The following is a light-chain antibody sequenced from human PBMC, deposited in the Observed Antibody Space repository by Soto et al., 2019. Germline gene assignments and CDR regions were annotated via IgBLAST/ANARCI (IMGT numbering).Light chain of an antibody. Sequence: QSVLSHPASVSWSPGHSITISCTGTSSDVGGYDYVSWYQIHPGKAPKLMVFEVSNRPSGVSYRFSGSKSGNTASLTVSGLQAEDEADHFCSSYSISNDYLFGTGTKVTVL. CDR2: EVS. V-gene: IGLV2-14*01. CDR1: SSDVGGYDY. J-gene: IGLJ1*01. CDR3: SSYSISNDYL.